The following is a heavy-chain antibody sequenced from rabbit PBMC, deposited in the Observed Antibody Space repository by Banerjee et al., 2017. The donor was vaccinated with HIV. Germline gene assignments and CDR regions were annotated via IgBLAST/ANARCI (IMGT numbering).Heavy chain of an antibody. CDR1: GIDFSSYGV. Sequence: QQQLEESGGGLVKPGGTLTLTCTASGIDFSSYGVSWVRQAPGKGLEWIGYIDPLFGSTYYANWVNGRFTISSHNAQNTLYLQLNSLTAADTATYFCVRVLGIYASSSGYYFDAFDPWGPGTLVTVS. J-gene: IGHJ2*01. V-gene: IGHV1S43*01. CDR3: VRVLGIYASSSGYYFDAFDP. D-gene: IGHD1-1*01. CDR2: IDPLFGST.